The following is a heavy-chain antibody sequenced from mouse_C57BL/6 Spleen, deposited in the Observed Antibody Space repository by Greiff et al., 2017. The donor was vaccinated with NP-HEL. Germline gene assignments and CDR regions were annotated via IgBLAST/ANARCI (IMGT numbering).Heavy chain of an antibody. CDR2: IYPGSGST. CDR1: GYTFTSYW. V-gene: IGHV1-55*01. J-gene: IGHJ2*01. D-gene: IGHD2-4*01. Sequence: QVHVKQPGAELVKPGASVKMSCKASGYTFTSYWITWVKQRPGQGLEWIGDIYPGSGSTNYNEKFKSKATLTVDTSSSTAYMQLSSLTSEDSAVYYCARRGVFYYDYDDGFDYWGQGTTLTVSS. CDR3: ARRGVFYYDYDDGFDY.